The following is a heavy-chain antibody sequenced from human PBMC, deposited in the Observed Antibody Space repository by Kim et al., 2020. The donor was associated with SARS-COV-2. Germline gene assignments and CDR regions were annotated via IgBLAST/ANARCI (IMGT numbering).Heavy chain of an antibody. D-gene: IGHD3-10*01. Sequence: YNPSLKSRVTISVDKSKTQFSLKLSSVTAADTAVYYCARELLRLGNAFDIWGQGTMVTVSS. J-gene: IGHJ3*02. CDR3: ARELLRLGNAFDI. V-gene: IGHV4-4*02.